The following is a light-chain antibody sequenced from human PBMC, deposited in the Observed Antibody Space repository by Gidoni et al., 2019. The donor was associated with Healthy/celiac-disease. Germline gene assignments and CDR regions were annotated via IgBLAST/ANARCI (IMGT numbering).Light chain of an antibody. CDR2: EVS. CDR3: SSYAGSNNWV. J-gene: IGLJ3*02. CDR1: SSDVCGYTY. V-gene: IGLV2-8*01. Sequence: QSALTQPPSASGSPGPSVTISCTGTSSDVCGYTYVSWYQQHPGKAPNLMIYEVSKRPSGVPDRVSGSKSGNTASLTVSGLQAEDEADYYCSSYAGSNNWVFGGGTKLTVL.